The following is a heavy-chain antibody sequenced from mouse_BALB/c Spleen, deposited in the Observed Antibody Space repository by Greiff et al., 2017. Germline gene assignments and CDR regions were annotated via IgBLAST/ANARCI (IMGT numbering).Heavy chain of an antibody. V-gene: IGHV5-6-5*01. CDR1: GFTFSSYA. Sequence: VQVVESGGGLVKPGGSLKLSCAASGFTFSSYAMSWVRQTPEKRLEWVASISSGGSTYYPDSVKGRFTISRDNARNILYLQMSSLRSEDTAMYYCAREGETATMDYWGQGTSVTVSS. D-gene: IGHD1-2*01. J-gene: IGHJ4*01. CDR2: ISSGGST. CDR3: AREGETATMDY.